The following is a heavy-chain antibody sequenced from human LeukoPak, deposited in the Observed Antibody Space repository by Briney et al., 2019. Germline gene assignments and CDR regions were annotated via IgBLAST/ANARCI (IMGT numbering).Heavy chain of an antibody. CDR3: ARRGGYDYVWGSYLLSYYFDY. CDR2: INHSGST. CDR1: GGSFSGYY. J-gene: IGHJ4*02. V-gene: IGHV4-34*01. D-gene: IGHD3-16*02. Sequence: PSETLSLTCAVYGGSFSGYYWSWIRQPPGKGLEWIGEINHSGSTNYNPSLKSRVTISVDTSKNQFSLKLSSVTAADTAVYYCARRGGYDYVWGSYLLSYYFDYWGQGTLVTVSS.